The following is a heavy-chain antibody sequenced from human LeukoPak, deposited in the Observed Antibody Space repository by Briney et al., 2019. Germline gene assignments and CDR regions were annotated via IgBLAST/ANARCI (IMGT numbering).Heavy chain of an antibody. J-gene: IGHJ4*02. Sequence: GASVKVSCKASGYTFTGYYMHWVRQAPGQGLEWMGWINPNSGGTNYAQKFQGRVTMTRDTSISTAYMELSRLRSDDTAVYYCSRSMFLEWLLYSDYWGQGTLVTVSS. CDR2: INPNSGGT. D-gene: IGHD3-3*01. CDR3: SRSMFLEWLLYSDY. CDR1: GYTFTGYY. V-gene: IGHV1-2*02.